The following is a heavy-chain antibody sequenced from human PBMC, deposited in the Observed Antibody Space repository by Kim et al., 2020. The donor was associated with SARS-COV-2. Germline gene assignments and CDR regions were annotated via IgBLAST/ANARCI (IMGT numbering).Heavy chain of an antibody. Sequence: GGSLRLSCAASGFIFSSYAMTWVRQAPGKGLEWVSGIDVNGVATYNADSVKGRFTISRDNSRNTLYLQMNSLRAEDTAVYFCASFTQGYCNSGRGCYFDYWGRGTLVTVSS. CDR2: IDVNGVAT. CDR3: ASFTQGYCNSGRGCYFDY. D-gene: IGHD2-2*01. J-gene: IGHJ4*02. V-gene: IGHV3-23*01. CDR1: GFIFSSYA.